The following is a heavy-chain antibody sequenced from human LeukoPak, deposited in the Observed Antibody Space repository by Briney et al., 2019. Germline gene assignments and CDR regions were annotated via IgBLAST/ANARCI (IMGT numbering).Heavy chain of an antibody. CDR3: ARYYYDSSGYRSD. CDR1: GGTFSSYA. J-gene: IGHJ4*02. V-gene: IGHV1-69*06. D-gene: IGHD3-22*01. CDR2: IIPIFGTA. Sequence: SVKVSCKASGGTFSSYAISWVRQAPGQGLEWMGGIIPIFGTANYAQKFQGRVTITADKSTGTAYMELSSLRSEDTAVYYCARYYYDSSGYRSDWGQGTLVTVSS.